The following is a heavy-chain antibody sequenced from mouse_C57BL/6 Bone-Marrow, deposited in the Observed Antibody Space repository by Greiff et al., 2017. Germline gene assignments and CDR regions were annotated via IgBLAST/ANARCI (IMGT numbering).Heavy chain of an antibody. Sequence: VQLKQPGAELVMPGASVKLSCKASGYTFTSYWMHWVKQRPGQGLEWIGEIDPSDSYTNYNQKFKGKSTLTVDKSSSTAYMQLSSLTSEDSAVYYCARSHYGSSYGFAYWGQGTLVTVSA. CDR2: IDPSDSYT. CDR1: GYTFTSYW. CDR3: ARSHYGSSYGFAY. V-gene: IGHV1-69*01. J-gene: IGHJ3*01. D-gene: IGHD1-1*01.